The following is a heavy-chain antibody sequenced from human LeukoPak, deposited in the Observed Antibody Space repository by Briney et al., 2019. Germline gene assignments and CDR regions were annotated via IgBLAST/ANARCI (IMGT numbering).Heavy chain of an antibody. CDR3: ARDNWNYFDY. Sequence: GGSLRLSCAASGFTFSSYAMHWVRQAPGKGLEWVAVISYDGSNKYYADSVKGRFTISRDNSKNTLYLQMNSLRAEDTAVYYCARDNWNYFDYWGQGTLVTVSS. CDR2: ISYDGSNK. D-gene: IGHD1-1*01. J-gene: IGHJ4*02. CDR1: GFTFSSYA. V-gene: IGHV3-30-3*01.